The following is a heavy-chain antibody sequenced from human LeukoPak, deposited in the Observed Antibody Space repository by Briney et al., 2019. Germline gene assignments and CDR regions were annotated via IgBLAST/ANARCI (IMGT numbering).Heavy chain of an antibody. Sequence: VASVKVSCKASGYTFTGYYMHWVRQAPGQGLEWMGWINPNSGGTNYAQKFQGRVTMTRDTSISTAYMELSRLRSDDTAVYYCARDSIAAAVTFDYWGQGTLVTASS. CDR2: INPNSGGT. V-gene: IGHV1-2*02. D-gene: IGHD6-13*01. CDR1: GYTFTGYY. J-gene: IGHJ4*02. CDR3: ARDSIAAAVTFDY.